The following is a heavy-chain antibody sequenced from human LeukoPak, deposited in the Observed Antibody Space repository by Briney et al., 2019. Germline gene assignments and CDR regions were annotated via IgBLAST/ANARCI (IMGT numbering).Heavy chain of an antibody. D-gene: IGHD6-13*01. J-gene: IGHJ2*01. V-gene: IGHV3-48*04. CDR1: GFTFSSYS. CDR2: ISSSGSTI. CDR3: ARAHSSSWYSVWYFDL. Sequence: GGSLRLSCAASGFTFSSYSMNWVRQAPGKGLEWVSYISSSGSTIYYADSVKGRFTISRDNAKNSLYLQMNSLRAEDTAVYYCARAHSSSWYSVWYFDLWGRGTLVTVSS.